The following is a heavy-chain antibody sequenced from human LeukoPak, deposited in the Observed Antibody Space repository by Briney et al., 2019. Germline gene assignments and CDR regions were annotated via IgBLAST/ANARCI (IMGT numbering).Heavy chain of an antibody. V-gene: IGHV4-34*01. Sequence: SETLSLTCAVYGGSLSGYYWSWIRQPPGKGLEWIGEINHSGSTNYNPSLKSRVTISVDTSKNQFSLKLSSVTAADTAVYYCARDIVATISTGSHGMDVWGQGTTVTVSS. D-gene: IGHD5-12*01. CDR3: ARDIVATISTGSHGMDV. J-gene: IGHJ6*02. CDR2: INHSGST. CDR1: GGSLSGYY.